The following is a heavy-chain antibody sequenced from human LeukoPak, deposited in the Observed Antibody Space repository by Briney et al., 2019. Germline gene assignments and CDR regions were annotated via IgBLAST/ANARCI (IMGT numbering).Heavy chain of an antibody. CDR1: GFTFSSYA. CDR3: AKQRSEVVVAATNY. D-gene: IGHD2-15*01. V-gene: IGHV3-23*01. CDR2: ITGGGDTT. Sequence: GGSLRLSCAASGFTFSSYAVTWVRQAPGKGLEWVSSITGGGDTTYYADSVRGRFTISRDNSKNTLPVQMNSPRAEDTAVYYCAKQRSEVVVAATNYWGQGTLATVSS. J-gene: IGHJ4*02.